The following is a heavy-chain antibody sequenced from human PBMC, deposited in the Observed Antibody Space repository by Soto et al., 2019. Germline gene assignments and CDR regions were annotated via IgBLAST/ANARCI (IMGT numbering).Heavy chain of an antibody. CDR1: GYSFTSYW. CDR2: IDPSDSYT. Sequence: GESLKISCKGSGYSFTSYWISWVRQMPGKGLEWMGRIDPSDSYTDYSPSFQGHVTISADKSISTAYLQWSSLKASDTAMYYCASSGRPMGYYYYGMDVWGQGTTVTVSS. V-gene: IGHV5-10-1*01. CDR3: ASSGRPMGYYYYGMDV. D-gene: IGHD1-26*01. J-gene: IGHJ6*02.